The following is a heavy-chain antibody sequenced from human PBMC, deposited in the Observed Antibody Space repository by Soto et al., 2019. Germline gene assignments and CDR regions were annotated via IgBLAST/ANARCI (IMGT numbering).Heavy chain of an antibody. CDR1: GFTFSNHG. CDR2: IWYDGTNR. CDR3: ARESSSGRRDRIDY. J-gene: IGHJ4*02. D-gene: IGHD6-19*01. V-gene: IGHV3-33*01. Sequence: GGSLRLSCVASGFTFSNHGMHWVRQAPGKGLEGVTVIWYDGTNRFYADFVKGRFTISRDISENTVYLQMDSLRSEDTAVYYCARESSSGRRDRIDYWGQGTLVTVSS.